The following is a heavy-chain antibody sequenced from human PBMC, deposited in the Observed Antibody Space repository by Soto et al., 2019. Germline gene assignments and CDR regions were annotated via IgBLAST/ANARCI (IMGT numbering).Heavy chain of an antibody. CDR2: IYYSGST. V-gene: IGHV4-31*03. Sequence: SETLSLTCTVSGGSISSCGYYWSWIRQHPGKGLEWIGYIYYSGSTYYNPSLKSRVTISVDTSKNQFSLKLSSVTAADTAVYYCARVTTLFGTAVAGFDYWGQGTLVTVSS. D-gene: IGHD6-19*01. CDR3: ARVTTLFGTAVAGFDY. J-gene: IGHJ4*02. CDR1: GGSISSCGYY.